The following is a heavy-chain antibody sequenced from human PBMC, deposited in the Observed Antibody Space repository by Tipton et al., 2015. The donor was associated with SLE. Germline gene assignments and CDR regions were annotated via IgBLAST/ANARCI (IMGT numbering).Heavy chain of an antibody. CDR1: GFTVSINY. Sequence: SLRLSCAASGFTVSINYMSRVRQAPGKGLEWVSVIYSGGSTYYADSVKGRFTISRQNSKNTLFLQMNSLRAEDTAVYYCARYGLIPTGGDSWGQGTLVTVSS. J-gene: IGHJ4*02. CDR2: IYSGGST. CDR3: ARYGLIPTGGDS. D-gene: IGHD3/OR15-3a*01. V-gene: IGHV3-53*04.